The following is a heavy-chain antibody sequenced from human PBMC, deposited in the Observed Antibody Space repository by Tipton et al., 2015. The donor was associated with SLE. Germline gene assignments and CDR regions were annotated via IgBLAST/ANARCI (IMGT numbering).Heavy chain of an antibody. CDR2: VNTFGGIT. CDR1: GYTFTSYF. CDR3: ARPYKWGGFDI. D-gene: IGHD1-20*01. V-gene: IGHV1-46*01. Sequence: QLVQSGAEVKKPGASVKISCKASGYTFTSYFINWLRQAPRQGPEWMGLVNTFGGITTYAQKFQGRVSMTRDTSTSTAFLELSSLTSEDTAVYYCARPYKWGGFDIWGQGTMVTVSS. J-gene: IGHJ3*02.